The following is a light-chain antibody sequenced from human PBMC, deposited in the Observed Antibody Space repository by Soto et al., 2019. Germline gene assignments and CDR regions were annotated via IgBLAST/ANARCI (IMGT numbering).Light chain of an antibody. Sequence: PGERATLSCRASQSVSSYYLAWYQQKPGQAPRLLIYGASTRATGILDRFSGSGSGTDFTLTITRLEPEDCALYYCQQSPVTFGQGTKVDIK. CDR2: GAS. J-gene: IGKJ1*01. CDR1: QSVSSYY. V-gene: IGKV3-20*01. CDR3: QQSPVT.